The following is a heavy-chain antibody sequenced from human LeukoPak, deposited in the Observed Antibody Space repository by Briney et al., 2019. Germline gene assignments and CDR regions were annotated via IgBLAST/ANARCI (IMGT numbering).Heavy chain of an antibody. Sequence: GGSLRLSCAASGFTFDDHGLSWVRQAPGKGLEWVSGINWNSGSKRYGASVKGRFTISRDNSKNTLYLQMNSLRAEDTAVYYCARDPDCSSTSCYTWNNYYYYMDVWGKGTTVTVSS. V-gene: IGHV3-20*04. D-gene: IGHD2-2*02. CDR3: ARDPDCSSTSCYTWNNYYYYMDV. CDR2: INWNSGSK. CDR1: GFTFDDHG. J-gene: IGHJ6*03.